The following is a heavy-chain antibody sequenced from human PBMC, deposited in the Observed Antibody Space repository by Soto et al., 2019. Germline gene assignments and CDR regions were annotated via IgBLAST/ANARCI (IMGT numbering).Heavy chain of an antibody. D-gene: IGHD1-1*01. CDR1: GGSISSYY. V-gene: IGHV4-59*01. CDR3: ARFNAYKLPRSGYYYAMAV. Sequence: SETLSLTCTVSGGSISSYYWSWIRQPPGKGLEWIGYIYYNGDTDYSPSLKSRVTISVDTSKNQFSLKLYPVTAADTAVYYCARFNAYKLPRSGYYYAMAVWGQGTTVTVSS. J-gene: IGHJ6*02. CDR2: IYYNGDT.